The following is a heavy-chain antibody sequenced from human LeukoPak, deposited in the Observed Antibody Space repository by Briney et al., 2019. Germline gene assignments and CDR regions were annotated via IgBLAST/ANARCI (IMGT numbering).Heavy chain of an antibody. J-gene: IGHJ4*02. CDR1: GGSISSYY. Sequence: SETLSLTCTVSGGSISSYYWSWIRQPPGKGLEWIGYIYYSGSANYNPSLKSRVTISVDTSKNQFSLKLSSVTAADTAVYYCARQRSSYYYDSSGVFDYWGQGTLVTVSS. V-gene: IGHV4-59*08. D-gene: IGHD3-22*01. CDR2: IYYSGSA. CDR3: ARQRSSYYYDSSGVFDY.